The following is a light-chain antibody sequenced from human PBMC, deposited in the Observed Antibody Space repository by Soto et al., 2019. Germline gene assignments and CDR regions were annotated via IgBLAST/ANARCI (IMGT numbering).Light chain of an antibody. CDR3: CSFAGSYIPRV. Sequence: QSALTQPRSVSGSPGQSVTISCTGTSSDVGGYDHVSWYQHHPGKAPKVMIYDVNKRPSGVPDRFSGSKSGNTASLTISGLQAEDEADYYCCSFAGSYIPRVFGAGTKVTVL. V-gene: IGLV2-11*01. CDR2: DVN. CDR1: SSDVGGYDH. J-gene: IGLJ2*01.